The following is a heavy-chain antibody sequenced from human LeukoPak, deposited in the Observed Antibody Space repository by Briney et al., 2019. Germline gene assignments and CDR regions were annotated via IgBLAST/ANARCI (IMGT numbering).Heavy chain of an antibody. CDR2: IKQDGSEK. Sequence: GGSLRLSCAAPGFTFSSYWMSWVRQAPGKGLEWVANIKQDGSEKYYVDSVKGRLTISRDNAKNSLYLQMNSLRAEDTAVYYCAELGITMIGGVWGKGTTVTISS. J-gene: IGHJ6*04. V-gene: IGHV3-7*01. CDR1: GFTFSSYW. CDR3: AELGITMIGGV. D-gene: IGHD3-10*02.